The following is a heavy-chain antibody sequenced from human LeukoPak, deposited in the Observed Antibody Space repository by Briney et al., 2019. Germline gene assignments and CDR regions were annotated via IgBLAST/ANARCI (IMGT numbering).Heavy chain of an antibody. D-gene: IGHD3-10*01. J-gene: IGHJ6*03. CDR3: AKVRPSSYYYYMDV. CDR1: GFRFSSYG. CDR2: ISDDGSKI. Sequence: GGSLRLSCAASGFRFSSYGMHWVRQAPGKGLEWVAVISDDGSKIYYGDSVKGRFTISRDNSKNTLYLQMNSLRAEDTAVYYCAKVRPSSYYYYMDVWGKGTTVTVSS. V-gene: IGHV3-30*18.